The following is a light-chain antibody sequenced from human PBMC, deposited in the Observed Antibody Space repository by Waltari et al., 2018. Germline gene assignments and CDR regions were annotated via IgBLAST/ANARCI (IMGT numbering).Light chain of an antibody. CDR3: QVWDTSTAL. V-gene: IGLV3-9*01. CDR2: TDN. J-gene: IGLJ3*02. CDR1: DIGSRD. Sequence: SYDLTQPLSVSVALGQTATIACGGDDIGSRDVHWYQQRPGQAPALVMYTDNNRPSGIPERFSGSNSGNTATLTISRAQAGDEADYYCQVWDTSTALFGGGTKLTVL.